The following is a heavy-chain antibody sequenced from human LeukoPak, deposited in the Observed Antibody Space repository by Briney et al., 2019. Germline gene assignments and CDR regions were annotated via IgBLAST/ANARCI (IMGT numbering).Heavy chain of an antibody. V-gene: IGHV3-7*01. CDR1: GFTFSSYW. D-gene: IGHD6-19*01. Sequence: GGSLRLSCAASGFTFSSYWMAWVRQAPGKGLEWLANIEKDGSQTYYVDSMEGRFTISRDNAKNSLYLQMNSLRAEDTALYYCARAGYSSRYDYWGQGTLVTVSS. CDR2: IEKDGSQT. J-gene: IGHJ4*02. CDR3: ARAGYSSRYDY.